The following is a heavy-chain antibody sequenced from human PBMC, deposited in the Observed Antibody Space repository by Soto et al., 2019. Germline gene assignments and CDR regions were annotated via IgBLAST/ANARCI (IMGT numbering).Heavy chain of an antibody. CDR1: GGSISSGDYY. D-gene: IGHD4-17*01. CDR2: IYYSGST. J-gene: IGHJ4*02. CDR3: ARSSQSTVTIFDY. V-gene: IGHV4-30-4*01. Sequence: SETLSLTCTVSGGSISSGDYYWSWIRQPPGKGLEWIGYIYYSGSTYYNPSLKSRVTISVDTSKNQFSLKLSSVTAADTAVYYFARSSQSTVTIFDYWGQGSLVTVSS.